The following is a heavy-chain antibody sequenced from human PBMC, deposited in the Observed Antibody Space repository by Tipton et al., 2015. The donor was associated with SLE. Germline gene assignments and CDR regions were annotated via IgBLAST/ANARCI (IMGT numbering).Heavy chain of an antibody. CDR1: GFTFSYYN. CDR3: AGGTGAYFDH. Sequence: SLGLSCTASGFTFSYYNMNWVRQAPGEGLEWVSSISSTGIYIYNADSLKGRFTISRDNAKNSLYLQMNSLRAEDTAVYYCAGGTGAYFDHWGQGTLVTVSS. V-gene: IGHV3-21*03. J-gene: IGHJ4*02. D-gene: IGHD3-16*01. CDR2: ISSTGIYI.